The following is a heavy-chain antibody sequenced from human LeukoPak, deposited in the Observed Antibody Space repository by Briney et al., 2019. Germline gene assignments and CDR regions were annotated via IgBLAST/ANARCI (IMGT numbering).Heavy chain of an antibody. CDR2: IYNSAT. Sequence: KSSETLSLTCTVSGGSITSSYWSWIRQPPGKGLEWIGYIYNSATKYNPSLKSRVTISVDTSKNQFSLELTSVTAADTAVYYCARASFNSYGIDGFDYWGHGTLVPVSS. CDR1: GGSITSSY. CDR3: ARASFNSYGIDGFDY. D-gene: IGHD5-18*01. V-gene: IGHV4-59*01. J-gene: IGHJ4*01.